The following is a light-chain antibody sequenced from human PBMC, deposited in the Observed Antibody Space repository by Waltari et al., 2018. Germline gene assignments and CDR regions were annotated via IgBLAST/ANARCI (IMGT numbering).Light chain of an antibody. CDR3: CSYAGSGIWV. J-gene: IGLJ3*02. CDR2: ENN. CDR1: SSDFWRYDL. Sequence: QSALTQPASGSGSPGPSIALPCTRASSDFWRYDLVSWDQQHPGKAPKLMIYENNQWPSGVSHRFSGSKSGNTASLTISGLQAEDEADYYCCSYAGSGIWVFGGGTRLTVL. V-gene: IGLV2-23*01.